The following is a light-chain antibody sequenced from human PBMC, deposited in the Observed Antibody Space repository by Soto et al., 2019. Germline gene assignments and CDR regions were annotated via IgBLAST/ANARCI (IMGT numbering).Light chain of an antibody. CDR2: GAS. CDR1: QSVSSGY. Sequence: EIVLTQSPGTLSLSPGERATLSCRASQSVSSGYLAWYQQKPGQAPRLLIYGASRRDTGIPDRFSGGGSATALTITISRLEPEDFAVYYWQQYGNSPLFGQGTKLEIK. CDR3: QQYGNSPL. V-gene: IGKV3-20*01. J-gene: IGKJ2*01.